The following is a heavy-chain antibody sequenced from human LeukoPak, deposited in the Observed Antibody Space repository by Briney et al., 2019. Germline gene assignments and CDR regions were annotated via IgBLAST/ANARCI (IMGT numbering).Heavy chain of an antibody. CDR2: MNPSGST. CDR3: ARGRQDVTMIVVVMTAVSYYLDV. D-gene: IGHD3-22*01. Sequence: PSETLSLICAVYGGSFSGYYWTWIRQTPEKGLEWIGEMNPSGSTKYNPSLKSRVTISVDTSKNQFSLELSSVTAADTAVYYCARGRQDVTMIVVVMTAVSYYLDVWGKGTTVTVS. V-gene: IGHV4-34*01. CDR1: GGSFSGYY. J-gene: IGHJ6*03.